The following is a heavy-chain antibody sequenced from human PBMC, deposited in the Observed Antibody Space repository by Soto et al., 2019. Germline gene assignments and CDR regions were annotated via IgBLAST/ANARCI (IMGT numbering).Heavy chain of an antibody. CDR2: VHYSWGS. Sequence: QVQLQESGPGLVKPSETLSLSCTVSGGSISSYHWSWIRQTPGKGLEWIGYVHYSWGSNYNPSLKSRVAISLDTSKSQFSLKLTSVTAADTAVYYGARQGFGALPGLVDVWGQGTTVTVSS. D-gene: IGHD3-10*01. V-gene: IGHV4-59*08. CDR1: GGSISSYH. CDR3: ARQGFGALPGLVDV. J-gene: IGHJ6*02.